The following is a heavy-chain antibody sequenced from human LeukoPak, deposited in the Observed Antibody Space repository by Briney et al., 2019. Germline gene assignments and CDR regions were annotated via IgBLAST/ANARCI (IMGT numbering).Heavy chain of an antibody. Sequence: GGSLGLSCAASGFTFSSYAMSWVRQAPGKGLEWVSAISGSGGSTYYADSVKGRFTISRDNSKNTLYLQMNSLRAEDTAVYYCAPGYSYGTIDYWGQGTLVTVSS. D-gene: IGHD5-18*01. V-gene: IGHV3-23*01. CDR1: GFTFSSYA. CDR2: ISGSGGST. J-gene: IGHJ4*02. CDR3: APGYSYGTIDY.